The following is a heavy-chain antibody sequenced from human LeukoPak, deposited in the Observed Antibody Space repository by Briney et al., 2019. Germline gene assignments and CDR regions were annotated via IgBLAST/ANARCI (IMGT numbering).Heavy chain of an antibody. D-gene: IGHD6-13*01. CDR1: GGSFSGHY. CDR3: ARGRYVTTRGGAAAGFLDY. J-gene: IGHJ4*02. Sequence: SSETLSLTCAVSGGSFSGHYWNWIRQPPGKGLEWIGEINHGGSTNYNPSLKSRVTISVDTSQNQFSLRLSSVTAADTAVYYCARGRYVTTRGGAAAGFLDYWGQGTLVTVST. V-gene: IGHV4-34*01. CDR2: INHGGST.